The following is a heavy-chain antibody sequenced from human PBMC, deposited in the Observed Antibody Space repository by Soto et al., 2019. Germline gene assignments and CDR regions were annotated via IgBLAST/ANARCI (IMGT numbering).Heavy chain of an antibody. CDR1: GYTFTSYG. Sequence: QVQLVQSGAEVKKPGASVKVSCKASGYTFTSYGISWGRQAPGQGLEWMGWISAYNGNTNYAQKLQGRVTMTTDKSTSTAYMEMRSLRSDDTAVYYWARDPVLRYFDWLPLCGMDVWGQGTTVTDSS. CDR3: ARDPVLRYFDWLPLCGMDV. V-gene: IGHV1-18*04. CDR2: ISAYNGNT. J-gene: IGHJ6*02. D-gene: IGHD3-9*01.